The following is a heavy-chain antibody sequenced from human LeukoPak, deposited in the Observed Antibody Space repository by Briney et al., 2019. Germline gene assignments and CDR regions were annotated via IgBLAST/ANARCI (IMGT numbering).Heavy chain of an antibody. CDR3: ARLLNWNDVADAFDI. Sequence: SETLSLTCSVSGGSISTYYWSWVRQPPGKGLEWIGYIYYSGSTNYNPSLKSRVTISVDTSKNQFSLKLSSVTAADTAVYYCARLLNWNDVADAFDIWGQGTMVTVSS. J-gene: IGHJ3*02. CDR2: IYYSGST. CDR1: GGSISTYY. D-gene: IGHD1-20*01. V-gene: IGHV4-59*12.